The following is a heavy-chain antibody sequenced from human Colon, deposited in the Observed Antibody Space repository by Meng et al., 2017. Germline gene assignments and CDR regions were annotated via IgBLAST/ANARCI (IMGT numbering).Heavy chain of an antibody. J-gene: IGHJ4*02. Sequence: QLQLQQWGAGLLKPSETLSLTRAVYGGSFSGYSWSWIRQPPGKGLEWIGEINHTGNTSYNPSLKSRLTISVDTSKNQFSLNLSSVTAADTALYYCARSVRLGVAGKSGAYWGQGTLVTVSS. D-gene: IGHD6-19*01. CDR2: INHTGNT. V-gene: IGHV4-34*01. CDR1: GGSFSGYS. CDR3: ARSVRLGVAGKSGAY.